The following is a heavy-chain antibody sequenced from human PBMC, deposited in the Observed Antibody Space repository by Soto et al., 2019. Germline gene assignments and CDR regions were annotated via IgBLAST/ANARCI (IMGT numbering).Heavy chain of an antibody. Sequence: GGSLRLSCAASGFTFSSYGMHWVRQAPGKGLEWVAVISYDGSNKYYADSVKGRFTISRDNSKNTLYLQMNSLRAEDTAVYYCAKDLATAAVAGTLGDYWGQGTLVTVSS. J-gene: IGHJ4*02. CDR1: GFTFSSYG. V-gene: IGHV3-30*18. CDR2: ISYDGSNK. D-gene: IGHD6-19*01. CDR3: AKDLATAAVAGTLGDY.